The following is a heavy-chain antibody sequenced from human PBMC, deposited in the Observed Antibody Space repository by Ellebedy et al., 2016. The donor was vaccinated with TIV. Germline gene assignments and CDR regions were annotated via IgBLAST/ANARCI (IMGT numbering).Heavy chain of an antibody. CDR3: ARVDYGDYEGWFDP. Sequence: GESLKISXAASGFTFSSYAMHWVRQAPGKGLEWVAVISYDGSNKYYADSVKGRFTISRDNSKNTLYLQMNSLRAEDTAVYYCARVDYGDYEGWFDPWGQGTLVTVSS. CDR2: ISYDGSNK. V-gene: IGHV3-30*04. D-gene: IGHD4-17*01. CDR1: GFTFSSYA. J-gene: IGHJ5*02.